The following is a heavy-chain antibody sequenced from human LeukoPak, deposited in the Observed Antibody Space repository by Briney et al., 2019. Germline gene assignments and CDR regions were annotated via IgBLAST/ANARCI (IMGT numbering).Heavy chain of an antibody. CDR3: ARVLFLSSSSLGNWFDP. V-gene: IGHV4-59*01. CDR2: IYYSGST. D-gene: IGHD6-6*01. CDR1: GGSISIYY. Sequence: PSETLSLTCTVSGGSISIYYWSWIRQPPGKGLEWIGYIYYSGSTNYNPSLKSRVTISVDTSKNQFSLKLSSVTAADTAVYYCARVLFLSSSSLGNWFDPWGQGTLVTVSS. J-gene: IGHJ5*02.